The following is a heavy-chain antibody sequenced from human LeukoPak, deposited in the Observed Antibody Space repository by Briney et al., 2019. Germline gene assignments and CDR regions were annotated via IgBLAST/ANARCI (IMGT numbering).Heavy chain of an antibody. CDR2: ISSSSSYI. CDR1: GFTFSSYS. V-gene: IGHV3-21*01. D-gene: IGHD5-18*01. CDR3: ASALGYSYGYLDY. Sequence: GGSLRLSCAASGFTFSSYSMNWVRQAPGKGLEWVSSISSSSSYIYYADSVKGRFTISRDNAMNSLYLQMNSLRAEDTAVYYCASALGYSYGYLDYWGQGTLVTVSS. J-gene: IGHJ4*02.